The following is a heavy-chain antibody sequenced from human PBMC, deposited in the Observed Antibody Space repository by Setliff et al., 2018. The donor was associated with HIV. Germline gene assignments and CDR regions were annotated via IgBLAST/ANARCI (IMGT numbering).Heavy chain of an antibody. V-gene: IGHV4-59*01. CDR3: ARQITSVTPEMLVVSDAFDV. CDR2: IFDSENN. J-gene: IGHJ3*01. CDR1: GDSITHYY. D-gene: IGHD4-17*01. Sequence: SETLSLTCSVSGDSITHYYWNWIRQPPGKGLEWIGNIFDSENNNYNPSLKSRVSMSVDTSKNQFSLRLTSVTAADTAVYYCARQITSVTPEMLVVSDAFDVWGQGKMVTVSS.